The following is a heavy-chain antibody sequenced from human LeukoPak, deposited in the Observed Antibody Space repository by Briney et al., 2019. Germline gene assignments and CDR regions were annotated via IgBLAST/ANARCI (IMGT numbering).Heavy chain of an antibody. CDR2: IYYSGST. CDR3: ARQVVPAAMPYFDY. D-gene: IGHD2-2*01. Sequence: SQTLSLTCTVSGGSISSGGYYWSWIRQHPGKGLEWIGYIYYSGSTYYNPSLKSRVTISVDTSKNQFSLKLSSVTAADTAVYYCARQVVPAAMPYFDYWGQGTLVTVAS. J-gene: IGHJ4*02. V-gene: IGHV4-31*03. CDR1: GGSISSGGYY.